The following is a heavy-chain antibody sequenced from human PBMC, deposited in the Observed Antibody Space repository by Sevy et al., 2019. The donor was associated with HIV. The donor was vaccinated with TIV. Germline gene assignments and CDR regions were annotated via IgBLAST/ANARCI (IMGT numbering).Heavy chain of an antibody. Sequence: SETLSLTCTVSGGSISSGNYYWSWIRQPAGKGLEWIGRIYTRGGTNYNPSLKSRVTISVETSKNQFSLKLSSVTAADTAVDYCARESGDCSSTSCYEGVFDYWGQGTLVTVSS. J-gene: IGHJ4*02. D-gene: IGHD2-2*01. V-gene: IGHV4-61*02. CDR1: GGSISSGNYY. CDR3: ARESGDCSSTSCYEGVFDY. CDR2: IYTRGGT.